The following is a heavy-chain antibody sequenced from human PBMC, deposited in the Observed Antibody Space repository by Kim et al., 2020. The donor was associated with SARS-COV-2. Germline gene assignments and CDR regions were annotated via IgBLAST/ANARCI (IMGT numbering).Heavy chain of an antibody. J-gene: IGHJ4*02. D-gene: IGHD3-10*01. CDR3: AKGVRGTLSYYFDY. Sequence: GGSLRLSCAASGFTFSSYAMSWVRQAPGKGLEWVSAISGSGGSTYYADSGKGRFTISRDNSKNTLYLQMNSLRAEDTAVYYCAKGVRGTLSYYFDYWGQGTLVTVSS. CDR1: GFTFSSYA. CDR2: ISGSGGST. V-gene: IGHV3-23*01.